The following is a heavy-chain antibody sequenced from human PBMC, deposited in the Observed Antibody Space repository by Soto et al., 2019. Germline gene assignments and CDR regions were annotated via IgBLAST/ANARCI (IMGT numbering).Heavy chain of an antibody. Sequence: EVQLLESGGGLVQAGESLRLSCAASGFTFSSYAMIWVRQAPWKGLEWVSVLGGSGGSTYYPDSVTGRVTISRDNSQNTLYLQMNRPRAADTAVYYCAKERRGINCGGGTSSSSVYWGPGTRVTVSS. J-gene: IGHJ4*02. CDR3: AKERRGINCGGGTSSSSVY. V-gene: IGHV3-23*01. D-gene: IGHD2-15*01. CDR1: GFTFSSYA. CDR2: LGGSGGST.